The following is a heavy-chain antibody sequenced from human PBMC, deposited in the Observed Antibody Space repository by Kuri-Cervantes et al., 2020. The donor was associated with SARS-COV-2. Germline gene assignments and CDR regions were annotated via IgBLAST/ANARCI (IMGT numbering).Heavy chain of an antibody. D-gene: IGHD4-11*01. Sequence: GGSLRLSCAASGFTFSSYAMHWVRQAPGKGLEWVAVISYDGSNKYYADSVRGRFTISRDNSKNTLYLQMNSLRAEDTAVYYCAKPHYSKAYYYYGMDVWGQGTTVTVSS. CDR1: GFTFSSYA. CDR3: AKPHYSKAYYYYGMDV. J-gene: IGHJ6*02. CDR2: ISYDGSNK. V-gene: IGHV3-30-3*02.